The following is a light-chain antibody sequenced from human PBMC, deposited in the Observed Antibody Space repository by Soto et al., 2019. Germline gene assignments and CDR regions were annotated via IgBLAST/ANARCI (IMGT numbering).Light chain of an antibody. CDR1: QSVSSN. V-gene: IGKV3-15*01. Sequence: EIVMTQSPATLSVSPGERATLSCRVSQSVSSNLAWYQQKPGQAPRLLIYGASTRAPGIPARFSGSGSGTEFTLTISSLQSEGVAVYYCQHYNNWPRTFGQGTKVEIK. CDR2: GAS. J-gene: IGKJ1*01. CDR3: QHYNNWPRT.